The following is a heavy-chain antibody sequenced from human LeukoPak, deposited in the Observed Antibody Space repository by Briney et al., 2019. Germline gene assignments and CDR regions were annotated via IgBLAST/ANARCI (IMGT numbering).Heavy chain of an antibody. V-gene: IGHV1-2*02. J-gene: IGHJ3*02. CDR2: INPNSGGT. CDR3: ARVGYDSASDAFDI. Sequence: GASVKVSCKASGYTFTGYYMHWVRQAPGQGLGWMGWINPNSGGTNYAQKFQGRVTMTRDTSISTAYMELSRLRSDDTAVYYCARVGYDSASDAFDIWGQGTMVTVSS. CDR1: GYTFTGYY. D-gene: IGHD5-12*01.